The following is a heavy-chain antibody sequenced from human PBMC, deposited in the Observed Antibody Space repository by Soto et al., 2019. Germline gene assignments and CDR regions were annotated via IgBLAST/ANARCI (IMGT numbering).Heavy chain of an antibody. CDR2: FDGFGGNT. CDR3: AKREVRVGGHVPFDS. J-gene: IGHJ4*02. Sequence: GGSLRLSCAASGFTLSSYAMNWVRQAPGKGLEWVSLFDGFGGNTYYADSVKGRFTISRDNSKNTLYLQMNSLRGEDTAVYYCAKREVRVGGHVPFDSWGQGTLVTVSS. D-gene: IGHD1-26*01. CDR1: GFTLSSYA. V-gene: IGHV3-23*01.